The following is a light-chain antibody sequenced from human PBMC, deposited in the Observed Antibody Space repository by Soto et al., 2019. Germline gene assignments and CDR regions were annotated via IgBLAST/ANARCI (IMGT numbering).Light chain of an antibody. CDR3: AAWDDSLNVL. Sequence: QSVLTQPPSASGTPGQRVTTSCSGSSSNIGSNTVNWYQQLPGTAPKLLIYSNNQRPSGVPDRFSGSKSGTSASLAISGLQSEDEADYYCAAWDDSLNVLFGGGTKVTVL. V-gene: IGLV1-44*01. CDR2: SNN. CDR1: SSNIGSNT. J-gene: IGLJ3*02.